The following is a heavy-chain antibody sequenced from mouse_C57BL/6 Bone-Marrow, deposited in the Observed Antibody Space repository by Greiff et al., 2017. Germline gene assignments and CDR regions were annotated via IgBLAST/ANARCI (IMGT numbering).Heavy chain of an antibody. Sequence: VQLKQSGAELVKPGASVKLSCTASGFNIKDYYMPWVKQRTEQGLEWIGRIDPEDGETKYAPKFQGKATITADTSSNTAYMQLSSLTSEDTAVFYCARGGLSAYWGQGTLVTVSA. CDR3: ARGGLSAY. V-gene: IGHV14-2*01. CDR2: IDPEDGET. J-gene: IGHJ3*01. CDR1: GFNIKDYY. D-gene: IGHD1-1*02.